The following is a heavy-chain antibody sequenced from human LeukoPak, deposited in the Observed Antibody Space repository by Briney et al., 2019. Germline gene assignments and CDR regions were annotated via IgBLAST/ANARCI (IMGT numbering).Heavy chain of an antibody. V-gene: IGHV3-23*01. CDR3: AKWMVRNDFWSGAFDI. CDR1: GFTFNSYS. Sequence: PGGSLRLSCAASGFTFNSYSMGWVRQAPRQGLEWVSAVSGSAYIKYYADSVKGRFTISRDNSKNTLYLQMNSLRAEDTAVYFCAKWMVRNDFWSGAFDIWGQGTMVTVSS. J-gene: IGHJ3*02. CDR2: VSGSAYIK. D-gene: IGHD3-3*01.